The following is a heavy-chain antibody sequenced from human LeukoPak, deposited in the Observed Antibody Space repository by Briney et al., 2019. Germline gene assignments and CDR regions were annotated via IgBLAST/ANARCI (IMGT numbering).Heavy chain of an antibody. CDR1: GYMFTSYG. V-gene: IGHV1-18*01. J-gene: IGHJ4*02. D-gene: IGHD2-15*01. Sequence: ASVKVSCKASGYMFTSYGISWVRQAPGQGREWMGWISPYNVNTKYAQKFQGRVTMTSDTSTSTTHLELRSLRSDDTAVYYCARDTGTITAQGYCSGGSCYSNYWGQGTLVTVSS. CDR2: ISPYNVNT. CDR3: ARDTGTITAQGYCSGGSCYSNY.